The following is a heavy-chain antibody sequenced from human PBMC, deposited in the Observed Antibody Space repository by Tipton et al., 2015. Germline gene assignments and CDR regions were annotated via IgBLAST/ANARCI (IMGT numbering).Heavy chain of an antibody. CDR3: ARYRPPHF. V-gene: IGHV4-61*01. J-gene: IGHJ3*01. CDR2: IYHTGIT. D-gene: IGHD1-14*01. CDR1: GASISTSTSY. Sequence: TLSLTCTVSGASISTSTSYWNWVRQPPGGGLEWIGFIYHTGITNYNPSLKSRVIMSLDTSKNQVSLTLSSVTAADTAVYYCARYRPPHFWGQGTMVTVSS.